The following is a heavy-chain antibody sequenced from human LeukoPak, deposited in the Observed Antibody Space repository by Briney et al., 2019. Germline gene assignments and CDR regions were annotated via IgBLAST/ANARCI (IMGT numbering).Heavy chain of an antibody. CDR2: ISSSSSTI. CDR3: ARDQGTLIVPDRPLDY. V-gene: IGHV3-48*04. CDR1: GFTVSSNY. Sequence: QTGGSLRLSCAASGFTVSSNYMSWVRQAPGKGLEWVSYISSSSSTIYYADSVKGRFTISRDNAKNSLYLQMNSLRAEGTAVYYCARDQGTLIVPDRPLDYWGQGTLVTVSS. D-gene: IGHD3-22*01. J-gene: IGHJ4*02.